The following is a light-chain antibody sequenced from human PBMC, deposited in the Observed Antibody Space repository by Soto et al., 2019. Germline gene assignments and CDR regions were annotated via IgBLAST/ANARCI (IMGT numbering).Light chain of an antibody. V-gene: IGKV1-39*01. Sequence: DTQMTQSPSSLSASVGDRVTITCRASQTISSYLNWYQQKPGQAPILLIYAASSLHVGVPSRFSGSGSGTDFTLTISSLQPEDFAAYYCQQSYSAPYTCGQGTKLEIK. CDR2: AAS. J-gene: IGKJ2*01. CDR1: QTISSY. CDR3: QQSYSAPYT.